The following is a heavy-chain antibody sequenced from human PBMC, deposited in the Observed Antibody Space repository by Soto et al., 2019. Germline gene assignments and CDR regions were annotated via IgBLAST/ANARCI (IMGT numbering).Heavy chain of an antibody. V-gene: IGHV3-7*05. J-gene: IGHJ6*02. CDR2: IKQDGSEK. CDR1: GFTFSSYW. CDR3: ARVLYSGYDCGPEYYYYGMDV. Sequence: GGSLRLSCAASGFTFSSYWMSWVRQAPGKGLEWVANIKQDGSEKYYVDSVKGRFTISRDNAKNSLYLQMNSLRAEDTAVYYCARVLYSGYDCGPEYYYYGMDVRGQGTTVTVSS. D-gene: IGHD5-12*01.